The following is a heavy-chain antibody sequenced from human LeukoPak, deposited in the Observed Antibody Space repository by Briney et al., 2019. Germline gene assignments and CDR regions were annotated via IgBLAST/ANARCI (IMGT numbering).Heavy chain of an antibody. V-gene: IGHV3-23*01. CDR3: AKSSHAFGAFNI. CDR1: GFTFSSYA. CDR2: ISGSGGST. Sequence: GGSLRLSCAASGFTFSSYAMSWVRQAPGKGLEWVSGISGSGGSTYYADSVKGRFTISRDNSKNTLYLQMNSLRAEDTAVYYCAKSSHAFGAFNIWGQGTMVTVSS. J-gene: IGHJ3*02. D-gene: IGHD3-16*01.